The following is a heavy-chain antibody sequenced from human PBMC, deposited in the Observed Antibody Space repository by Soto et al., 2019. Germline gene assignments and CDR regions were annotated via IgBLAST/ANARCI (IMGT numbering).Heavy chain of an antibody. CDR3: ARGGGIDYNYDWFDP. CDR2: IIPIFGTA. CDR1: GGTFSSYA. V-gene: IGHV1-69*05. J-gene: IGHJ5*02. D-gene: IGHD1-1*01. Sequence: SVKVSCKASGGTFSSYAISWVRQAPGQGLEWMGGIIPIFGTANYAQKFQGRVTITRDESTSTVYMELSSLRSEDTAVYYCARGGGIDYNYDWFDPWGQGTLVTVSS.